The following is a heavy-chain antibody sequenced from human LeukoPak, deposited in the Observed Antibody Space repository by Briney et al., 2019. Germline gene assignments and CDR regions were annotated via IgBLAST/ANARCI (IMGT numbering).Heavy chain of an antibody. J-gene: IGHJ6*02. V-gene: IGHV4-39*07. CDR3: PVAANYYYGMDV. Sequence: PSETLSLTCTVSGGSISSSSYYWGWIRQPPGKGLEWIGSIYYSGSTYYNPSLKSRVTISVDTSKNQFSLKLSSVTAADTAVYYCPVAANYYYGMDVWGQGTTVTVSS. D-gene: IGHD2-15*01. CDR1: GGSISSSSYY. CDR2: IYYSGST.